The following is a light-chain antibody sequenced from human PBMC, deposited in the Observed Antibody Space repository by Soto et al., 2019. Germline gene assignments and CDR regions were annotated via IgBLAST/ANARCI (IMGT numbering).Light chain of an antibody. J-gene: IGKJ5*01. Sequence: IKMYQSPSSLSASIGDRVTITCRASQSISSYLNWYQQKPGKAPKLLIYAASSLQSGVPSRFSGSGSGTDFTLTISSLQPEDFATYYCQQSYSTPYTFGQGTRLAIK. CDR3: QQSYSTPYT. V-gene: IGKV1-39*01. CDR1: QSISSY. CDR2: AAS.